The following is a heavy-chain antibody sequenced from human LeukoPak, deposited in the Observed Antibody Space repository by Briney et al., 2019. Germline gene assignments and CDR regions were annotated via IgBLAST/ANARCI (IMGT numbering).Heavy chain of an antibody. J-gene: IGHJ6*03. CDR2: MNPNSGNT. CDR1: GYTFTSYD. V-gene: IGHV1-8*01. Sequence: ASVKVSCKASGYTFTSYDINWVRQATGQGLEWMGWMNPNSGNTGYAQKFQGRVTMTRNTSISTAYMELSSLRSEDTAVYYCARVYYYYYYMDVWGKGTTVTISS. CDR3: ARVYYYYYYMDV.